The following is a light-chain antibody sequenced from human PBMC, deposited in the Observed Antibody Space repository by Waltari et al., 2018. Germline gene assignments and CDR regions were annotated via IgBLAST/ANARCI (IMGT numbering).Light chain of an antibody. V-gene: IGLV4-69*01. CDR3: QTWGTGTVV. Sequence: QLVLTQSPSASASLGASVKLTSPLTSGHSTYAIARHQPQPEKGPRYLLKLNSDGSHSQGDGIPDRFSGSKSGAERYLTISSLQSEDEGDYYCQTWGTGTVVFGGGTKLTVL. J-gene: IGLJ2*01. CDR2: LNSDGSH. CDR1: SGHSTYA.